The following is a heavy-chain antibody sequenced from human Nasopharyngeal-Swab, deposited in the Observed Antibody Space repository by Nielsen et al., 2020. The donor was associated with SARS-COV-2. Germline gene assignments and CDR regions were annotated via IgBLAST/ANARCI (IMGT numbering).Heavy chain of an antibody. Sequence: ASVKVSCKASGFTFSHYFMHWLRQAPGQGLEWMGVINPIGGATNYARKFRGRVTMTRDPSTSTLYLDLSSLKSEDTAIYFCASEPGGMAAPGKHFDPWGQGTLVTVSS. CDR1: GFTFSHYF. J-gene: IGHJ5*02. V-gene: IGHV1-46*01. D-gene: IGHD6-13*01. CDR2: INPIGGAT. CDR3: ASEPGGMAAPGKHFDP.